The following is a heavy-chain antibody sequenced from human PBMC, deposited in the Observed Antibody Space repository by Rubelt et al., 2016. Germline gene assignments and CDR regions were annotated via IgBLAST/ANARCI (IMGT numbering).Heavy chain of an antibody. CDR1: GGSISSSSYY. CDR3: ARHARDYYDTLSPDY. CDR2: IYYSGST. D-gene: IGHD3-22*01. J-gene: IGHJ4*02. V-gene: IGHV4-39*01. Sequence: QLQLQESGPGLVKPSETLSLTCTVSGGSISSSSYYWGWIRQPPGKGLEWIGSIYYSGSTYYNPSLMRRVSISVDTSKNQFSLKLGSVTAADTAVYYCARHARDYYDTLSPDYWGQGTLVTVSS.